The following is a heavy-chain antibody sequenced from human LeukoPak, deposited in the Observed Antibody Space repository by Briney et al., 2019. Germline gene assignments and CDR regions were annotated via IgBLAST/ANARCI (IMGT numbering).Heavy chain of an antibody. D-gene: IGHD3-10*01. V-gene: IGHV4-59*08. J-gene: IGHJ5*02. CDR2: IYYSGST. CDR1: GGSISSYY. CDR3: ARLLWFGEFDNWFDP. Sequence: SETLSLTCTVSGGSISSYYWSWIRQPPGKGLEWIGYIYYSGSTNYNPSLKSRVTISVDTSKNQFSLKLSSVTAADTAVYYCARLLWFGEFDNWFDPWGQGTLVTVSS.